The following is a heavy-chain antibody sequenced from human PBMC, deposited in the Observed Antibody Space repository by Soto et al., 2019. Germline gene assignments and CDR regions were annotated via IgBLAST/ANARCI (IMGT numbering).Heavy chain of an antibody. J-gene: IGHJ4*02. V-gene: IGHV1-3*05. CDR3: AREQWLGVDY. CDR2: INAGNGNT. CDR1: GYTFTKYA. Sequence: QVQLVQSGAEEKKPGASVKVSCKASGYTFTKYAMHWVRQAPGQSLEWMGWINAGNGNTKYSQKFQGRVTITRDTSASTAYMELSSLRSEDTAVYYWAREQWLGVDYWGQGTLVTVSS. D-gene: IGHD6-19*01.